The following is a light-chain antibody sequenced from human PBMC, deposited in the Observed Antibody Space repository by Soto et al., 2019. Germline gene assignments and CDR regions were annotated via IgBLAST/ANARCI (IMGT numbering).Light chain of an antibody. CDR2: DAS. CDR3: QQRINWPPLT. J-gene: IGKJ4*01. Sequence: EIVLTQSPATLSLSPGERATLSCRASQSVSSYLAWYQQKPGQAPRLLIYDASNRATGIPARFSGSGSGTDVTLTISSLEAEDFAVYYCQQRINWPPLTFGGGNKVEIK. V-gene: IGKV3-11*01. CDR1: QSVSSY.